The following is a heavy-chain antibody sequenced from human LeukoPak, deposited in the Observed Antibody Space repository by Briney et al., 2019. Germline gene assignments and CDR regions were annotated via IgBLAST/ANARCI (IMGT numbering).Heavy chain of an antibody. J-gene: IGHJ4*02. Sequence: PGGSLRLSCAASGFTFSSYWMDWARQAPGKGLEWVANIKEDGSDKYYGDSVKGRFTISRDNAKNSLYLQMDSLRAEDTALYYCVRDDRAMVRGVPDYWGQGTLVTVSS. CDR2: IKEDGSDK. V-gene: IGHV3-7*03. CDR1: GFTFSSYW. CDR3: VRDDRAMVRGVPDY. D-gene: IGHD3-10*01.